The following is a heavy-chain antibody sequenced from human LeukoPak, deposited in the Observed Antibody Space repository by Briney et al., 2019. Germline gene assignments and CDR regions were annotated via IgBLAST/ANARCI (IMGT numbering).Heavy chain of an antibody. CDR2: ISAYNGNT. Sequence: ASVKVSFKASGYTFTSYGISWVRQAPGQGLEWMGWISAYNGNTNYAQKLQGRVTMTTVTSTSTAYMELRSLRSDDTAVYYCARGGPVTTSYWFDPWGQGTLVTVSS. D-gene: IGHD4-17*01. V-gene: IGHV1-18*01. CDR3: ARGGPVTTSYWFDP. CDR1: GYTFTSYG. J-gene: IGHJ5*02.